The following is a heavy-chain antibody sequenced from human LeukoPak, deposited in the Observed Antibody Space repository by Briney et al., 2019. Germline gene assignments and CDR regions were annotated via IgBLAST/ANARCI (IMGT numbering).Heavy chain of an antibody. Sequence: GGSLRLSCAASGFTFSSYAMSWVRQAPGKGLEWVSAISGSGGSKYYADSVKGRFTISRDNSKNTLYLQMNSLRAEDTAVYYCADHSSGWPFDYWGQGTLVTVSS. CDR2: ISGSGGSK. V-gene: IGHV3-23*01. CDR1: GFTFSSYA. CDR3: ADHSSGWPFDY. J-gene: IGHJ4*02. D-gene: IGHD6-19*01.